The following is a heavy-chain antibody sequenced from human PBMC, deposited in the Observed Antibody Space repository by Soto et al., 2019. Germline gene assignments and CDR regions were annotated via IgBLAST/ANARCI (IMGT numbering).Heavy chain of an antibody. Sequence: VQLVESGGGLVQPGGSLRLSCAASGFTVSSNYMSWVRQAPGKGLEWVSVIYSGGSTYYADSVKGRFTISRDNSKNTLYLQMNSLRAEDTAVYYCARDDYSNEYDAFDIWGQGTMVTVSS. CDR2: IYSGGST. CDR1: GFTVSSNY. J-gene: IGHJ3*02. D-gene: IGHD4-4*01. V-gene: IGHV3-66*01. CDR3: ARDDYSNEYDAFDI.